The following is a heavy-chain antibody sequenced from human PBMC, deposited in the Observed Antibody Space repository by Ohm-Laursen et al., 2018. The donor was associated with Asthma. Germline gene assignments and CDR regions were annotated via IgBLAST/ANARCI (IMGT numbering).Heavy chain of an antibody. D-gene: IGHD3-9*01. CDR2: ISSKSSTI. J-gene: IGHJ4*02. CDR1: GFTFSTYS. Sequence: LSLTCAASGFTFSTYSMHWVRQAPGKGLEWVSFISSKSSTIYSANTVKGRFTVSRDNAKNSLYLQMNSLRDEDTAVYYCARDSYYDILTGYYKAIDYWGQGTLVTVSS. CDR3: ARDSYYDILTGYYKAIDY. V-gene: IGHV3-48*02.